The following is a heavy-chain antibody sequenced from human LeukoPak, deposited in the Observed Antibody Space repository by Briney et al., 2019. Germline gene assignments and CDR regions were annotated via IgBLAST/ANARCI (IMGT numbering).Heavy chain of an antibody. CDR3: ASLVPAAMSPPFDY. CDR1: GGTFSSYA. CDR2: IIPILGIA. J-gene: IGHJ4*02. D-gene: IGHD2-2*01. Sequence: ASVKVSCKASGGTFSSYAISWVRQAPGQGLEWMGRIIPILGIANYAQKFQGRVTITADKSTSTAYMELSSLRSEDTAVYYCASLVPAAMSPPFDYWGQGTLVTVSS. V-gene: IGHV1-69*04.